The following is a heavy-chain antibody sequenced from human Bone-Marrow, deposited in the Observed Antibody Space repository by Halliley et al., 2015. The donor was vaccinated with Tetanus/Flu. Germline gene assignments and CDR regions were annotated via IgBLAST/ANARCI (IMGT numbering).Heavy chain of an antibody. D-gene: IGHD6-13*01. V-gene: IGHV3-7*01. J-gene: IGHJ4*02. CDR1: EFSFSNYW. CDR2: IKQDGGEK. Sequence: AVSEFSFSNYWMTWVRQAPGKGLEWVASIKQDGGEKYYVDSVKGRFTISRDNDKKSLYLQLNSLRAEDTAVYYCARDGGFSSSWAKRSFDLWGQGTLVTVSS. CDR3: ARDGGFSSSWAKRSFDL.